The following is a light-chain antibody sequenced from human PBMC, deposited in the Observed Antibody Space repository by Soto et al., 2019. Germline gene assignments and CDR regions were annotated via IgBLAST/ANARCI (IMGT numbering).Light chain of an antibody. CDR2: DGT. CDR1: SNDFGTYYF. Sequence: QSVLTQPASVSGSPGQSITISCTRTSNDFGTYYFVSWYQQHPDKAPKLIIYDGTERPSGVSNRFSGSKSGNTASLTISGLQAEDEAHYYCCSYATYNMILGGGTQLPS. J-gene: IGLJ2*01. V-gene: IGLV2-23*01. CDR3: CSYATYNMI.